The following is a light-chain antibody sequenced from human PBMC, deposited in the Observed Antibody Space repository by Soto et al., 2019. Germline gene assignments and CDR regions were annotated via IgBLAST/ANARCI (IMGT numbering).Light chain of an antibody. CDR3: QQYDNWPGT. CDR2: GAS. J-gene: IGKJ4*01. CDR1: RSVSSN. V-gene: IGKV3-15*01. Sequence: ESVMTQSPATLSVSPGERATLSCRASRSVSSNLAWYQQKPGQAPRLFIYGASTRATAIPPRFSGSGSGTEFTLTISSLQSEDFAVYYCQQYDNWPGTFGGGTKVDI.